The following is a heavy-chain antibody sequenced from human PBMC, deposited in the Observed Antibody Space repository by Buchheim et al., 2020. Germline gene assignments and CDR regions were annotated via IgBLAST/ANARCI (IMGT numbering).Heavy chain of an antibody. CDR3: ARSVLAFDY. D-gene: IGHD4/OR15-4a*01. CDR1: GGSISSYY. V-gene: IGHV4-59*01. Sequence: QVQLQESGPGLVKPSEPLSLTCTVSGGSISSYYWSWIRQPPGKGLEWIGYIYYSGSTNYNPSLKSRVTISVDTSKNQFSLKLSSVTAADTAVYYCARSVLAFDYWGQGTL. CDR2: IYYSGST. J-gene: IGHJ4*02.